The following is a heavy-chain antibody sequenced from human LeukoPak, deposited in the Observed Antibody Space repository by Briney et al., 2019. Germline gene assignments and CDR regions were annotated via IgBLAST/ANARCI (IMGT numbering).Heavy chain of an antibody. Sequence: PSETLSLTCTVSGGSVSSGSYYWSWIRQPPGKGLEWIGYIYYSGSTYYNPSLKSRVTISVDTSKNQFSLKLSSVTAADTAVYYCARVRAQFTMTTVTTELDYWGQGTLVTVSS. D-gene: IGHD4-17*01. J-gene: IGHJ4*02. V-gene: IGHV4-61*01. CDR3: ARVRAQFTMTTVTTELDY. CDR1: GGSVSSGSYY. CDR2: IYYSGST.